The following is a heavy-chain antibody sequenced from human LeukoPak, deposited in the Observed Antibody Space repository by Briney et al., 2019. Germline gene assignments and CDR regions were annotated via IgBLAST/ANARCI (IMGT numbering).Heavy chain of an antibody. D-gene: IGHD2-2*01. V-gene: IGHV4-39*01. CDR3: ASLGSTSCYQVCWFDP. CDR2: IYYTGST. J-gene: IGHJ5*02. CDR1: GGSISSSSHF. Sequence: PSETLSLTCSVSGGSISSSSHFWGWIRQPPGKGLEWIGSIYYTGSTYFNPSLKSRVTISVDTSKNQFSLKLSSVTAADTAVYHCASLGSTSCYQVCWFDPWGQGTLVTVSS.